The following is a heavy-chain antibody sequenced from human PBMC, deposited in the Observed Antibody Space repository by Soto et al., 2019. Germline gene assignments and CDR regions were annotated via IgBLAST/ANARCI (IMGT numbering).Heavy chain of an antibody. Sequence: ASVKVSCKASGGTFSSYAISWVRQAPGQGLEWMGGIIPIFGTANYAQKFQGRVTITADESTSTAYMELSSLRSEDTAVYYCARASLGYCSSTSCSRENYYYYGMDVWGRGTTVTVSS. CDR2: IIPIFGTA. J-gene: IGHJ6*02. D-gene: IGHD2-2*01. V-gene: IGHV1-69*13. CDR3: ARASLGYCSSTSCSRENYYYYGMDV. CDR1: GGTFSSYA.